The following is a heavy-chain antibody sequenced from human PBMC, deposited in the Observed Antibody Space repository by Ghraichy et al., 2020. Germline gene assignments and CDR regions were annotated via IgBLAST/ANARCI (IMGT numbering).Heavy chain of an antibody. J-gene: IGHJ6*02. CDR2: INLNNGGT. D-gene: IGHD2/OR15-2a*01. CDR3: ARRNILDV. V-gene: IGHV1-2*02. Sequence: ASVKVSCKASGYTFTDYYIYWVRQAPGQGLEWMGWINLNNGGTNYAQSFQGRVTMTRDTSITTAYMELSRLTFDDTAVYYCARRNILDVWGQGTTVTVPS. CDR1: GYTFTDYY.